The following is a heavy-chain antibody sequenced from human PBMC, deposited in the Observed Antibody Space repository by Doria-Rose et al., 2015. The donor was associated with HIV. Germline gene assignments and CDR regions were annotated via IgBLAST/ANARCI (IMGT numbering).Heavy chain of an antibody. V-gene: IGHV4-31*03. CDR2: INYSGNT. CDR1: GGFISSGGYY. CDR3: ARRAVTGEWWFDP. J-gene: IGHJ5*02. D-gene: IGHD4-17*01. Sequence: VQLQASGPGLVKPSQTLSLTCTVSGGFISSGGYYWSWIRQHPGKGLEWIGYINYSGNTYYNPSLKSRVTISVDTSKNQFSLKVTSVTAADTAVYFCARRAVTGEWWFDPWGQGTLVTVSS.